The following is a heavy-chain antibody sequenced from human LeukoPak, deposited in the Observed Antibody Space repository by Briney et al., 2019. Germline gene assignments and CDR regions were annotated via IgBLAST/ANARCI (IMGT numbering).Heavy chain of an antibody. CDR3: ATCSSGYYCDHFQT. D-gene: IGHD3-22*01. J-gene: IGHJ1*01. V-gene: IGHV3-7*01. CDR2: IKQDGIEK. CDR1: GFTFSNYW. Sequence: GGSLRPSCTASGFTFSNYWMTWIRQAPGKGLEWVANIKQDGIEKYYVDSVEGRFTVSRDNSKNSLFLQIESLRAADTAVYYCATCSSGYYCDHFQTWGQGSLVTVSS.